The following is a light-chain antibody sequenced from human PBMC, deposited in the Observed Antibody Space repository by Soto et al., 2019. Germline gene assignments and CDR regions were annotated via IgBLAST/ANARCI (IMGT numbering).Light chain of an antibody. CDR3: QQYNNWPGWT. J-gene: IGKJ1*01. CDR1: QSVSSN. Sequence: EIVMTQSPATLSVSPGERATLSCRASQSVSSNLAWYQQKPGQAPRLLIYGASTRATGIPARFSGSGSGTEFTLTISSLQSEHFAVYYCQQYNNWPGWTFDQGTKVEIK. CDR2: GAS. V-gene: IGKV3-15*01.